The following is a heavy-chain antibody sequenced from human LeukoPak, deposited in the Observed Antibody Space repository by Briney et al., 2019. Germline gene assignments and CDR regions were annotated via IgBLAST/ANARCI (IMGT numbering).Heavy chain of an antibody. J-gene: IGHJ4*02. D-gene: IGHD6-25*01. Sequence: SETLSLTCTVSGGSISSYYWSWIRQPPGKGLEWIGYIYYSGSTNYNPSLKSRVTISVDTSKNQFSLKLSSVTAADTAVYYCARGRPVDYWGQGTLVTVSS. CDR1: GGSISSYY. V-gene: IGHV4-59*12. CDR3: ARGRPVDY. CDR2: IYYSGST.